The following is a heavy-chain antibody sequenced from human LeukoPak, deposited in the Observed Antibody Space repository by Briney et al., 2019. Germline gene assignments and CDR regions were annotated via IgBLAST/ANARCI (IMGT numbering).Heavy chain of an antibody. CDR1: GFTFSSYG. D-gene: IGHD3-10*01. Sequence: PGGSLRLSCAASGFTFSSYGMSWVRQAPGKGLEWVSAISGSGGSTYYADSVKGRFTISRDNSKNTLYLQMNSLRAEDTAVYYCAKGPLWFGELSPRYYYYYMDVWGKGTTVTISS. CDR3: AKGPLWFGELSPRYYYYYMDV. CDR2: ISGSGGST. V-gene: IGHV3-23*01. J-gene: IGHJ6*03.